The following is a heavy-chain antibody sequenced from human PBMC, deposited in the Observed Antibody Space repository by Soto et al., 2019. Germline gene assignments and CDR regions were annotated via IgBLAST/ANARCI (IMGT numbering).Heavy chain of an antibody. Sequence: VVSLRISCASFGFTFSTNSMAWVRQTPGKGLGWVSGLSVGGDRTFYLESVKGRFTISSDTSKNVVYLQMNSLRADDTAVYFCAKWDGYGDSWGQGTLVTVSS. V-gene: IGHV3-23*01. CDR3: AKWDGYGDS. J-gene: IGHJ5*01. CDR1: GFTFSTNS. CDR2: LSVGGDRT. D-gene: IGHD5-12*01.